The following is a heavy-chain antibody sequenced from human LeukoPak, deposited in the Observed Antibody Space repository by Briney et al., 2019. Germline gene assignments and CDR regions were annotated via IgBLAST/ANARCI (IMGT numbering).Heavy chain of an antibody. D-gene: IGHD6-13*01. CDR1: GGSISSYY. V-gene: IGHV4-59*08. CDR3: ARPRIAAAHDAFDI. J-gene: IGHJ3*02. Sequence: SETLSLTCTVSGGSISSYYWSWIRQPPGKGLEWLGYIYYSGSTNYNPSLKSRVTISVDTSKNQFSLKLSSVTAADTAVYYCARPRIAAAHDAFDIWGQGTVVTVSS. CDR2: IYYSGST.